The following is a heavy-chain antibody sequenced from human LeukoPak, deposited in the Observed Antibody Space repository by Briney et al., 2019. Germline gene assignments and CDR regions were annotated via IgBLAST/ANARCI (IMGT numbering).Heavy chain of an antibody. J-gene: IGHJ4*02. CDR2: IYNSGSS. CDR3: ARTDLMGSSWAYFDF. CDR1: GGSIGSSNW. D-gene: IGHD6-13*01. V-gene: IGHV4-4*02. Sequence: PSQTLSLTCDVSGGSIGSSNWWSWVRQPPGKGLEWIGEIYNSGSSKYNPSLKGRVSTAADTSTNQCSMWVDSVPTAHPAVNLCARTDLMGSSWAYFDFWGQGTPVTVSS.